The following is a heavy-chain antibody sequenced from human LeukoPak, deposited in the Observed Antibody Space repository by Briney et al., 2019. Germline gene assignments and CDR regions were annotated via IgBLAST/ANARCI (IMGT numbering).Heavy chain of an antibody. CDR1: GGSISSYY. D-gene: IGHD3-10*01. CDR2: IYYSGST. V-gene: IGHV4-59*12. Sequence: SETLSLTCTVSGGSISSYYWSWIRQPPGKGLEWIGYIYYSGSTNYNPSLKSRVTISVDTSKNQFSLKLSSVTAADTAVYYCARARFGELSVDYWGQGTLVTVSS. CDR3: ARARFGELSVDY. J-gene: IGHJ4*02.